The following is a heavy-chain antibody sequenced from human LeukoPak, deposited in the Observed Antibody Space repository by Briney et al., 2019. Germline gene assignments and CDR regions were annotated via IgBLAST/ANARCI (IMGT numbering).Heavy chain of an antibody. Sequence: ASVKHSCKASGYTFTNYAVHWVRQAPGQGLEWMGWINGGNGNTKYSRKFQGRVTITRDTSANTAYMELSSLKYEDTAVYYCARDRGTSMARGVTTSFDIWGQGTKVTVSA. D-gene: IGHD3-10*01. CDR1: GYTFTNYA. V-gene: IGHV1-3*01. J-gene: IGHJ3*02. CDR3: ARDRGTSMARGVTTSFDI. CDR2: INGGNGNT.